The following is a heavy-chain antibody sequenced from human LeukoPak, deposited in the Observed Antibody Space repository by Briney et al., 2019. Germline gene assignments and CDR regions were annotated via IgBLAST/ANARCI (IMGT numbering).Heavy chain of an antibody. Sequence: GGSLRLSCAASGFTFRSYAMSWVRQAPGTGLEWVSGIGGSGGSTSYADSVKGRFTISRDNSKNTLSLQMNSLRAEDTAVYYCAKDIDGYGSGYFDYWGQGTLVTVSS. V-gene: IGHV3-23*01. J-gene: IGHJ4*02. CDR2: IGGSGGST. CDR3: AKDIDGYGSGYFDY. CDR1: GFTFRSYA. D-gene: IGHD3-10*01.